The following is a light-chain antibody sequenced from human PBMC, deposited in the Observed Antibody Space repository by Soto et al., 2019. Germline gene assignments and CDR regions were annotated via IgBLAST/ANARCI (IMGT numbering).Light chain of an antibody. Sequence: DIQMTQSPSTLSASVGDRVTITCRASQSISSWLAWYQQKPGKAPKLLIYDASSLESGVPSRFSGSGSGTEFTLTISSRQTDDFATYYCQQYNSYLFTFGPGTKVDIK. CDR3: QQYNSYLFT. V-gene: IGKV1-5*01. CDR1: QSISSW. J-gene: IGKJ3*01. CDR2: DAS.